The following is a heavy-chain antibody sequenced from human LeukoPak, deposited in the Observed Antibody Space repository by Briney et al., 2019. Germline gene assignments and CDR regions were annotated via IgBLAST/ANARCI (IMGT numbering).Heavy chain of an antibody. J-gene: IGHJ6*03. CDR2: INPSGGST. CDR1: GYTFTTNY. CDR3: ARGPPSYYYMDV. Sequence: GASVKVSCKASGYTFTTNYIHWVRQAPGQGLEWMGTINPSGGSTGYAQKFQGRVTMTRDMSTSTVYMELSSLRSEDTAVYYCARGPPSYYYMDVWGKGTTVIVSS. V-gene: IGHV1-46*01.